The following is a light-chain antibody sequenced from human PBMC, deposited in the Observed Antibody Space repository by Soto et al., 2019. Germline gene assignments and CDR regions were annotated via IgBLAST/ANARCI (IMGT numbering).Light chain of an antibody. CDR2: EVS. CDR1: SSDVGKYNY. V-gene: IGLV2-14*01. Sequence: QSVLTQPASVSGSPGQSITISCTGTSSDVGKYNYVSWYQQHPAKAPKLMIFEVSNRPSGVSNRFSGSKSGNTASLTISGLQAEDEADYYCCSYAGSYVFGTGTKVTVL. J-gene: IGLJ1*01. CDR3: CSYAGSYV.